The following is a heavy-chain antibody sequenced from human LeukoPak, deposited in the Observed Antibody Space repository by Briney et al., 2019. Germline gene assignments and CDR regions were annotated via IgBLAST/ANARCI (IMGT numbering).Heavy chain of an antibody. V-gene: IGHV4-59*08. J-gene: IGHJ4*03. Sequence: SETLSLPCTLSGDCFSSWHWMWIRQPPGKGLEWIGFVVYSGSTNYNPSLKSRVTISIDTSNNHLSLKLSSVTAADTAVYYCARHRAKDWYCALDYWGQGTMVTVSS. CDR3: ARHRAKDWYCALDY. CDR2: VVYSGST. D-gene: IGHD3/OR15-3a*01. CDR1: GDCFSSWH.